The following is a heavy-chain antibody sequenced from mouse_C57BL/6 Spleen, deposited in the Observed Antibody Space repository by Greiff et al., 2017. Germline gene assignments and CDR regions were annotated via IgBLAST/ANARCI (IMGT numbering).Heavy chain of an antibody. J-gene: IGHJ2*01. Sequence: QVQLQQPGAELVKPGASVKLSCKASGYTFTSYWMQWVKQRPGQGLEWIGEIDPSDSSTNYNQKFKGKATLTVDTSSSTAYMQLSSLTSEDAAVYYCARRELRGSFDYWGQGTTLTVSP. CDR3: ARRELRGSFDY. V-gene: IGHV1-50*01. D-gene: IGHD1-1*01. CDR1: GYTFTSYW. CDR2: IDPSDSST.